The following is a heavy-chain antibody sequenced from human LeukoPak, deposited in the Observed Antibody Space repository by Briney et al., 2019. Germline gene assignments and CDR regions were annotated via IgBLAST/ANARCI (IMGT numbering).Heavy chain of an antibody. CDR1: GFTFSSYA. V-gene: IGHV3-23*01. J-gene: IGHJ6*03. D-gene: IGHD5-18*01. Sequence: PGGSLRLSCAASGFTFSSYAMSWVRQAPGKGLEWVSAISGSGGSTYYADSVKGRFTISRDNAKNSLYLQMNSLRAEDTAVYYCAREYSYGSLYYYYMDVWGKGTTVTVSS. CDR3: AREYSYGSLYYYYMDV. CDR2: ISGSGGST.